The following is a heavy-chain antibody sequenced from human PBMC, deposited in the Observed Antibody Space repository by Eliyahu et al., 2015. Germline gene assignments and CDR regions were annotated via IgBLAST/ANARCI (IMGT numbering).Heavy chain of an antibody. Sequence: QVQLQQWGAGLLRPSETLSLTXAVYGGSFSGYYWSWIRQXPGKGXEWIGEINHSGSTNYNPSLKSRVTISVDTSKNQFSLKLSSVTAADTAVYYCARWICSSTSCFHFDYWGQGTLVTVSS. V-gene: IGHV4-34*01. J-gene: IGHJ4*02. D-gene: IGHD2-2*01. CDR1: GGSFSGYY. CDR3: ARWICSSTSCFHFDY. CDR2: INHSGST.